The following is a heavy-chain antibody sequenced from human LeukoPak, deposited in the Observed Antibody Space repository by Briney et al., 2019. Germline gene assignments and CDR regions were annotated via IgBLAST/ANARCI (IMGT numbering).Heavy chain of an antibody. CDR1: GFTVSSNY. D-gene: IGHD1-26*01. Sequence: GGSLRLSCAASGFTVSSNYMSWVRQAPGKGLEWVSFISSSSSYKYYADAVKGRFTTSRYNAKNSLYLQMNSLRADDTAVYYCARAYSGRYGLGYYYMDVWGKGTTVTISS. CDR2: ISSSSSYK. J-gene: IGHJ6*03. V-gene: IGHV3-21*01. CDR3: ARAYSGRYGLGYYYMDV.